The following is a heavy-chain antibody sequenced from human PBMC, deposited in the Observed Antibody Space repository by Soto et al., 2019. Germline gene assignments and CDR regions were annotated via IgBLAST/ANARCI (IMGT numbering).Heavy chain of an antibody. CDR1: GGSISSSSYY. CDR3: ASRGSYRYTRPFDI. CDR2: IYYSGST. J-gene: IGHJ3*02. D-gene: IGHD3-16*02. V-gene: IGHV4-39*01. Sequence: ASETLSLTCTVSGGSISSSSYYWGWIRQPPGKGLEWIGSIYYSGSTYYNPSLKSRVTISVDTSKNQFSLKLSSVTAADTAVYYCASRGSYRYTRPFDIWGQGTMVTVSS.